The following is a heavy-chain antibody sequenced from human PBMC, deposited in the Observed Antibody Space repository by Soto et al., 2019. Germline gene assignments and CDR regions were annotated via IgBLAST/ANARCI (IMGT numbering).Heavy chain of an antibody. CDR3: ARGSYEYSSSSGGWFDP. V-gene: IGHV3-33*01. CDR2: IWYDGSNK. CDR1: GFTFSSYG. Sequence: GGSLRLSCAASGFTFSSYGMHWVRQAPGKGLEWVAVIWYDGSNKYYADSVKGRFTISRDNSKNTLYLQMNSLRAEDTAVYYCARGSYEYSSSSGGWFDPWGQGTLVTVSS. J-gene: IGHJ5*02. D-gene: IGHD6-6*01.